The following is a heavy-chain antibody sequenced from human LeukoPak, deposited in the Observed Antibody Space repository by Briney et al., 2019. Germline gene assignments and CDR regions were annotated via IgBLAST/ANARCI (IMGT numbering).Heavy chain of an antibody. CDR3: ARGTRLRYFDWLLSSQIDY. J-gene: IGHJ4*02. CDR1: GFTFSSYS. V-gene: IGHV3-21*01. Sequence: PGGSLRLSCAASGFTFSSYSMNWVRQAPGKGLEWVSSISSSSSYIYYADSVKGRITISRDNAKNSLYLQMNSLRAEDTAVYYCARGTRLRYFDWLLSSQIDYWGQGTLVTVSS. CDR2: ISSSSSYI. D-gene: IGHD3-9*01.